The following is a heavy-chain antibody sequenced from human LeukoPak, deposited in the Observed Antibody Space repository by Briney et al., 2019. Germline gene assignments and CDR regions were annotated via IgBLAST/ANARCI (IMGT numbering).Heavy chain of an antibody. CDR1: GGSITGSY. CDR2: ISYTGSA. V-gene: IGHV4-59*01. Sequence: PSETLSLTCTVSGGSITGSYWNWIRQSPGKGLESIGYISYTGSANYNPSLKSRVTMSVDTSKNQFSLRLTSVTAADTAVYYCANRGVWGLGTTVIVSS. CDR3: ANRGV. D-gene: IGHD3-10*01. J-gene: IGHJ6*02.